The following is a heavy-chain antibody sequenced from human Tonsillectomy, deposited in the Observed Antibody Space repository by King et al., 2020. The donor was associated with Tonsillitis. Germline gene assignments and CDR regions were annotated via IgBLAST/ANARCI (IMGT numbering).Heavy chain of an antibody. CDR2: IYYSGST. V-gene: IGHV4-59*01. D-gene: IGHD4-17*01. CDR1: GGSISSYY. Sequence: QLQESGPGLVKPSETLSLTCTVSGGSISSYYWSWIRQPPGKGLEWIGYIYYSGSTNYNPSLKSRVTISVDTSKNQFSLKLSSVTAADTAVYYCASADFYGDYVFDYWGQGTLVTVSS. CDR3: ASADFYGDYVFDY. J-gene: IGHJ4*02.